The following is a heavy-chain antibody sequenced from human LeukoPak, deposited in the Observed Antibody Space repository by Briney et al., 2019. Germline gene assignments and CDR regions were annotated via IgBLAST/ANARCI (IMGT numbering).Heavy chain of an antibody. D-gene: IGHD1-1*01. J-gene: IGHJ6*02. V-gene: IGHV3-74*01. CDR3: ARRGTGHGMDV. Sequence: PGGSLRLSCAASGFNFASHWMHWVRQTPGKGLVWVSRINSGGSGTSYADSVEGRFTISRDNAKNTLYLQMNSLRAEDTAVYYCARRGTGHGMDVWGQGTTVIVSS. CDR1: GFNFASHW. CDR2: INSGGSGT.